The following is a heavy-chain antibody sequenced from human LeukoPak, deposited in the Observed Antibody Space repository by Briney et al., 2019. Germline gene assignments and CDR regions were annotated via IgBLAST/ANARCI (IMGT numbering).Heavy chain of an antibody. D-gene: IGHD1-14*01. CDR2: INSDGSTT. J-gene: IGHJ4*02. CDR3: AISATARGGFDY. V-gene: IGHV3-74*01. CDR1: GFTFSSYW. Sequence: GGSLRLSCVASGFTFSSYWMHWVRQAPGKGLVCVSHINSDGSTTDYADSVKGRFTISRDNAKNTLYLQMNSLRAEDTALYYCAISATARGGFDYWGQGTLVTVSS.